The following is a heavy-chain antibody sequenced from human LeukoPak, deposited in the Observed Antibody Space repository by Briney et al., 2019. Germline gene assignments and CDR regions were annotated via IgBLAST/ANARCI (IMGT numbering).Heavy chain of an antibody. CDR1: GGSFSDY. CDR2: INHSGST. CDR3: ALSVGAAEYFQQ. Sequence: SETLSLTCAVYGGSFSDYWSWIRQPPGKGLEWIGEINHSGSTNYNPSLKSRVTISVDTSKNQFSLNVGSVTAADTAVYYCALSVGAAEYFQQWGQGTLVTVSS. J-gene: IGHJ1*01. D-gene: IGHD3-16*01. V-gene: IGHV4-34*01.